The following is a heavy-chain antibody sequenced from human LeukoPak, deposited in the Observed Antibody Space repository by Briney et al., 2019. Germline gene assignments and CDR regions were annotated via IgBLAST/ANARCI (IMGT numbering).Heavy chain of an antibody. CDR1: GDSVSSNSAA. CDR2: TYYRSKWYN. V-gene: IGHV6-1*01. CDR3: AGSIAAAGINSFDY. J-gene: IGHJ4*02. D-gene: IGHD6-13*01. Sequence: SQTLSLTCAISGDSVSSNSAAWNWIRQSPSRGLEWLGRTYYRSKWYNDYAVSVKSRITIHPDTSKNQFSLQLNSVTPEDTAVYYCAGSIAAAGINSFDYWGQGTLVTVSS.